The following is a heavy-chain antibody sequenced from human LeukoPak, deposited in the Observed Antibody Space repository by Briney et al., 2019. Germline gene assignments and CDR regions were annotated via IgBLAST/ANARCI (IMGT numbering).Heavy chain of an antibody. V-gene: IGHV3-11*04. D-gene: IGHD3-10*01. Sequence: GGSLRLSCAASRFTFSDYYLSWIRQAPGKGLEWVSYISSSSSTIYYADSVKGRFTISRDNAKNSLYLQMNSLRAEDTAVYYCARAVWFGELSGAFDIWGQGTMVTVSS. CDR1: RFTFSDYY. CDR2: ISSSSSTI. J-gene: IGHJ3*02. CDR3: ARAVWFGELSGAFDI.